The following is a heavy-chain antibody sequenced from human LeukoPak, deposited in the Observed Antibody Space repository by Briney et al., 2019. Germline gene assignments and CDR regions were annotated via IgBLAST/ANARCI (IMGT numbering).Heavy chain of an antibody. V-gene: IGHV1-46*01. CDR3: AYSGSYYGWFDP. CDR1: GYTFTSYY. Sequence: ASVKVSCKASGYTFTSYYMHWVRQAPGQGLEWMGIINPSGGSTSYAQKFQGRGTMTRDTSTSTVYMELSSLRSEDTAVYYCAYSGSYYGWFDPWGQGTLVTVSS. CDR2: INPSGGST. D-gene: IGHD1-26*01. J-gene: IGHJ5*02.